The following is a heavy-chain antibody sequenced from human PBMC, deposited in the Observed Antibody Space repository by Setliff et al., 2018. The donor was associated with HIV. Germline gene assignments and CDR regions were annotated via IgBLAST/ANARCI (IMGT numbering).Heavy chain of an antibody. CDR1: GYTFTSYD. V-gene: IGHV1-8*03. Sequence: ASVKVSCKASGYTFTSYDINWVRQATGQGLEWMGWMNPNSGNTGYAQKFQGRVTITRNTSISTAYMELSSLRSEDTAVYYCAREKFENGDYEFVSTFDSWGQGTLVTVSS. CDR3: AREKFENGDYEFVSTFDS. D-gene: IGHD4-17*01. CDR2: MNPNSGNT. J-gene: IGHJ4*02.